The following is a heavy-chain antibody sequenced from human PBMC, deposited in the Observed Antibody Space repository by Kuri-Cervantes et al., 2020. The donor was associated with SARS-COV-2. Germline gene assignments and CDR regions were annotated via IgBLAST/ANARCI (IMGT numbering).Heavy chain of an antibody. J-gene: IGHJ5*02. D-gene: IGHD3-22*01. CDR1: GGSISSGDYF. V-gene: IGHV4-30-4*01. CDR3: ANYYYDKRGYYYGWFDP. CDR2: IYSSGST. Sequence: LRLSCTVSGGSISSGDYFWSWIRQPPGKGLEWFGYIYSSGSTYYNPSLESRVTMSVDRSKNQFSLKLTSVTAADTAVYYCANYYYDKRGYYYGWFDPWGQGTLVTVSS.